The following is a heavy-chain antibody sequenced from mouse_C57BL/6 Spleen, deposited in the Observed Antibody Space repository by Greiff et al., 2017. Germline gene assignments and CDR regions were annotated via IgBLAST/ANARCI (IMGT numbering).Heavy chain of an antibody. CDR2: IDPEDGET. V-gene: IGHV14-2*01. Sequence: VQLQQSGAELVKPGASVKLSCTASGFNIKDYYMHWVKQRTEQGLAWIGRIDPEDGETKYAPKFQGKATITADTSSNTAYLQLSSLTSEDTAVYYCASRDYSNPYAMDYWGQGTSVTVSS. CDR1: GFNIKDYY. J-gene: IGHJ4*01. D-gene: IGHD2-5*01. CDR3: ASRDYSNPYAMDY.